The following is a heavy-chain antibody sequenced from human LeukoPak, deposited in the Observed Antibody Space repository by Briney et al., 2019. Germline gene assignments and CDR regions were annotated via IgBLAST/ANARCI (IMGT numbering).Heavy chain of an antibody. CDR1: GYTFTTYY. J-gene: IGHJ2*01. CDR2: INPSGGST. V-gene: IGHV1-46*01. D-gene: IGHD6-13*01. CDR3: AKDVAAAGTGWYFDL. Sequence: ASVKVSCKASGYTFTTYYIHWVRQAPGQGLEWMGIINPSGGSTGYAQKFQGRVTMTRDTSTSTVYMELSSLRSEDTAVYYCAKDVAAAGTGWYFDLWGRGTLVTVSS.